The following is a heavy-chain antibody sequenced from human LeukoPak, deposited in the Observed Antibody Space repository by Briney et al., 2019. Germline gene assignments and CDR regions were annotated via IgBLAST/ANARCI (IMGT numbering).Heavy chain of an antibody. V-gene: IGHV4-34*01. Sequence: PSETLSLTCAVYGGSFSGYYWSWIRQPPGKGLEWIGEIYHDGSTNYNPSLKSRVTISVDTSKNQFSLKLSSVTAADTAVYYCARGLKNYYDSSGYFWGQGTLVTVSS. J-gene: IGHJ4*02. D-gene: IGHD3-22*01. CDR2: IYHDGST. CDR3: ARGLKNYYDSSGYF. CDR1: GGSFSGYY.